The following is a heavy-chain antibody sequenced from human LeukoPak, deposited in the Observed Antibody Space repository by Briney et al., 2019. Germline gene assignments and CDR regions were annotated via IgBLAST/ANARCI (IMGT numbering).Heavy chain of an antibody. V-gene: IGHV1-2*02. CDR2: INPNSGGT. D-gene: IGHD2-2*01. CDR3: ARNHCSSTSCYETIDY. CDR1: GYTFTGYY. Sequence: ASVKVSCKASGYTFTGYYMHWVRQAPGQGLEWMGWINPNSGGTNYAQKLQGRVTMTTDTSTSTAYMELRSLRSDDTAVYYCARNHCSSTSCYETIDYWGQGTLVTVSS. J-gene: IGHJ4*02.